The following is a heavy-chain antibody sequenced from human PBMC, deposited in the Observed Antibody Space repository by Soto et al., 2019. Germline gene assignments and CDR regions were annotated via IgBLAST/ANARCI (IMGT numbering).Heavy chain of an antibody. Sequence: GGSLRLSCAASGFTFSSYGMHWVRQAPGKGLEWVAVIWYDGSNKYYADSVKGRFTISRDNSKNTLYLQMNSLRAKDTAVFYCAREYYDILTGYLSYGMDVWGQGTTVTVSS. V-gene: IGHV3-33*01. CDR1: GFTFSSYG. CDR2: IWYDGSNK. CDR3: AREYYDILTGYLSYGMDV. J-gene: IGHJ6*02. D-gene: IGHD3-9*01.